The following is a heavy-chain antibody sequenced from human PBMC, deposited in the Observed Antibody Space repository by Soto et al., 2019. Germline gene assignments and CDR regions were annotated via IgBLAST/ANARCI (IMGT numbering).Heavy chain of an antibody. CDR2: IYHSGST. J-gene: IGHJ5*02. CDR3: ASAPARDKGWFDP. CDR1: GGSISSGGYS. Sequence: TLSLTCAVYGGSISSGGYSWSWIRQPPGKGLEWIVYIYHSGSTYYNPSIKSRVTISVDRSKNQFSLKLSSVTAADTAVYYCASAPARDKGWFDPWGQGTLVTVSS. V-gene: IGHV4-30-2*01.